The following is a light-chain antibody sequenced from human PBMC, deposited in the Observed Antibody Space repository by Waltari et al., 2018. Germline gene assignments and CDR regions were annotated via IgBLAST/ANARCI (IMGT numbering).Light chain of an antibody. CDR3: ATWDNSLTDVV. CDR1: TSHIGNYY. CDR2: DND. Sequence: QSVLTQPPSVSAAPGQKVTISCPGGTSHIGNYYVSWYHHLPGAAPKLLIYDNDKRPSGIPDRFSASKSGTSATLGITGLQIGDEADYYCATWDNSLTDVVFGGGTKLTVL. J-gene: IGLJ2*01. V-gene: IGLV1-51*01.